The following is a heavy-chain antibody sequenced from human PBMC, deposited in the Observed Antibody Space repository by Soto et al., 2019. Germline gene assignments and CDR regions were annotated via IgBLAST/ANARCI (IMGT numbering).Heavy chain of an antibody. CDR1: GGTFSSYA. V-gene: IGHV1-69*06. J-gene: IGHJ4*02. Sequence: AASVKVSCKASGGTFSSYAISWVRQAPGQGLEWMGGIIPIFGTANYAQKFQGRVTITADKSTSTAYMELSSLRSEDTAVYYCARVGPPNYYDSSGYYYDYWGQGTLVTVSS. D-gene: IGHD3-22*01. CDR3: ARVGPPNYYDSSGYYYDY. CDR2: IIPIFGTA.